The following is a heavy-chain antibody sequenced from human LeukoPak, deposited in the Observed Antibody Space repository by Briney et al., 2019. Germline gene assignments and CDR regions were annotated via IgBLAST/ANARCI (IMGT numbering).Heavy chain of an antibody. V-gene: IGHV3-23*01. CDR2: ISSSGGST. D-gene: IGHD1-20*01. CDR1: GFTFSSYS. J-gene: IGHJ4*02. Sequence: GGSLRLSCEAYGFTFSSYSMSWVRQAPGKGLEWVSAISSSGGSTDYADSVKGRFTISRDNSKNTLYLQMNSLRAEDTAVYYCAKKMSITAASQVDYWGQGTLVTVSS. CDR3: AKKMSITAASQVDY.